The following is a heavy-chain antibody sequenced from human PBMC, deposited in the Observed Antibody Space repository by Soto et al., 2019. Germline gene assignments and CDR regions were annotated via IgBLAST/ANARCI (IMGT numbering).Heavy chain of an antibody. V-gene: IGHV3-66*01. CDR2: IYSGGST. CDR3: TADGDYEGSGAFDI. Sequence: PGGSLRLSCAASGFIFSNYSMSWVRQAPGKGLEWVSVIYSGGSTYYADSVKGRFTISRDNSKNTLYLQMNSLRAEDTAVYYCTADGDYEGSGAFDIWGQGTMVTVSS. CDR1: GFIFSNYS. J-gene: IGHJ3*02. D-gene: IGHD4-17*01.